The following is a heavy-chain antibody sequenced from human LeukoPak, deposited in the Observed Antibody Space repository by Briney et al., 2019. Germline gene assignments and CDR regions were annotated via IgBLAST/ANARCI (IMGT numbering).Heavy chain of an antibody. V-gene: IGHV3-30-3*01. J-gene: IGHJ4*02. D-gene: IGHD1-14*01. Sequence: PGGSLRLSCAASGFTFSTYAMHWVRQAPGKGLEWVAVISYDGSNKYNADSVKGRFTISRDNAKNTLYLQMNSLRVEDTAVYYCAKGHSAHGTGFDCWGQGTLVAVSS. CDR2: ISYDGSNK. CDR3: AKGHSAHGTGFDC. CDR1: GFTFSTYA.